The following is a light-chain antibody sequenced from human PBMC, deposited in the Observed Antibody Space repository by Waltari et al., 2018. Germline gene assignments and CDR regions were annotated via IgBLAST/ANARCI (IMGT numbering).Light chain of an antibody. CDR1: HSIGGR. CDR3: HHSESLPYS. CDR2: YAY. J-gene: IGKJ2*03. Sequence: EIVMTQSPEFQSWTLKEKVTITCRASHSIGGRLHWYQRKPDQSHKILIMYAYQSFSGVPSGFSGSGSRTDFTLNIDGLEDEDAETYYCHHSESLPYSLGQGTKLEIK. V-gene: IGKV6-21*01.